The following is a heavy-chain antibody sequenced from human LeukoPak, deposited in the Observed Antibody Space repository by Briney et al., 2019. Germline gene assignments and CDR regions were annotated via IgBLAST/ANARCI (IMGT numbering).Heavy chain of an antibody. CDR1: GGSISSGGYY. CDR3: ARRYGGYYYYYMDV. J-gene: IGHJ6*03. Sequence: SETLSLTCTVSGGSISSGGYYWSWIRQHPGKGLEWIGYIYYSGSTYYNPSLKSRVTISVDTSKNQFSLKLSSVTAADTAVYYCARRYGGYYYYYMDVWGKGTTVTVSS. D-gene: IGHD5-18*01. CDR2: IYYSGST. V-gene: IGHV4-31*03.